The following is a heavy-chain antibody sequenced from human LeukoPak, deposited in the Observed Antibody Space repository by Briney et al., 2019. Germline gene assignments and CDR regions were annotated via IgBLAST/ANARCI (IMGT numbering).Heavy chain of an antibody. V-gene: IGHV4-38-2*01. J-gene: IGHJ4*02. Sequence: PGGSLRLSCAASGFTFSDYYMSWIRQSPGKGLEWLGSLYFRGNTYYNPSLKSRVSISVDTSKNQFSLRLNSVTAADTAVYFCARQGSPFYFVDYWGQGIPVTDSS. CDR1: GFTFSDYY. CDR3: ARQGSPFYFVDY. D-gene: IGHD2/OR15-2a*01. CDR2: LYFRGNT.